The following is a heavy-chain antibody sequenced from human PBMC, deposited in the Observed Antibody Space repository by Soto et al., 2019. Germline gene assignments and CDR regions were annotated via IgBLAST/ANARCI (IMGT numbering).Heavy chain of an antibody. V-gene: IGHV4-34*01. CDR3: ARGYCSGGSCYSPYYYYMDV. J-gene: IGHJ6*03. CDR2: INHSGST. D-gene: IGHD2-15*01. Sequence: PSETLSLTCAVYGGSFSGYYWSWIRQPPGKGLEWIGEINHSGSTNYNPSLKSRVTISVDTSKNQFSLKLSSVTAADTAVYYCARGYCSGGSCYSPYYYYMDVWGKGTTVTVSS. CDR1: GGSFSGYY.